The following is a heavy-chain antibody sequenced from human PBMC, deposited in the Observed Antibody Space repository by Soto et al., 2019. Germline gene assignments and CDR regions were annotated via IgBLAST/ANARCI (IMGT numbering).Heavy chain of an antibody. Sequence: ASVKVSCKASGFTFTSSAMQWVRQARGQRLEWIGWIVVGSGNTNYAQKFQERVTITRDMSTSTAYMELSSLRSEDTAVYYCAADRVRRHPSPSYNWNAPDAFDIWGQGTMVTVSS. J-gene: IGHJ3*02. D-gene: IGHD1-1*01. CDR2: IVVGSGNT. V-gene: IGHV1-58*02. CDR3: AADRVRRHPSPSYNWNAPDAFDI. CDR1: GFTFTSSA.